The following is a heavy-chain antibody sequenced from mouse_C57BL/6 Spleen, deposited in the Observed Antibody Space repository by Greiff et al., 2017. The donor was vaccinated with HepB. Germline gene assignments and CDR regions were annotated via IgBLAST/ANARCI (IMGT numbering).Heavy chain of an antibody. D-gene: IGHD1-3*01. V-gene: IGHV1-26*01. Sequence: EVQLQQSGPELVKPGASVKISCKASGYTFTDYYMNWVKQSHGKSLEWIGDINPNNGGTSYNQKFKGKATLTVDKSSSTAYMELRSLTSEDSAVYYCARSGQLSNAMDYWGQGTSVTVSS. CDR2: INPNNGGT. CDR3: ARSGQLSNAMDY. CDR1: GYTFTDYY. J-gene: IGHJ4*01.